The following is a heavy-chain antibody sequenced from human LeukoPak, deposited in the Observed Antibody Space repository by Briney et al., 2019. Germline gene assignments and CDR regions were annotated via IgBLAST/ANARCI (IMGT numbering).Heavy chain of an antibody. CDR1: GYTFTSYY. V-gene: IGHV1-46*01. CDR2: INPSGGST. CDR3: ARGRLAIAARRVEVGPEEYYYYYMDV. Sequence: GASVKVSCKAFGYTFTSYYMHWVRQAPGQGLEWMGIINPSGGSTSYAQKFQGRVTMTRDTSTSTVYMELSSLRSEDTAVYYCARGRLAIAARRVEVGPEEYYYYYMDVWGKGTTVTVSS. J-gene: IGHJ6*03. D-gene: IGHD6-6*01.